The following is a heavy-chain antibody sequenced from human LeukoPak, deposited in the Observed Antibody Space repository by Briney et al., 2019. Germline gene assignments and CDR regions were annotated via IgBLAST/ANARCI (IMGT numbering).Heavy chain of an antibody. CDR2: INAGNGNT. CDR3: ARDPTYEWQWLVRYYFDY. V-gene: IGHV1-3*01. J-gene: IGHJ4*02. Sequence: ASVKVSCKASGYTFTSYAMHWVRQAPGQRLEWMGWINAGNGNTKYSQKFQGRVTITRDTSASTAYMELSSLRSEDTAVYYCARDPTYEWQWLVRYYFDYWGQGTLVTVSS. D-gene: IGHD6-19*01. CDR1: GYTFTSYA.